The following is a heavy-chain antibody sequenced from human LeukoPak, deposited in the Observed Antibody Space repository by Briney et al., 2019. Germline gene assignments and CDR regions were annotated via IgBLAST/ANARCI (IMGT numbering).Heavy chain of an antibody. CDR2: ISGSGGSK. CDR1: GVSISSSN. D-gene: IGHD3-22*01. J-gene: IGHJ4*02. Sequence: ETLSLTCAVSGVSISSSNWWHWVRQAPGEGLEWVSAISGSGGSKYYADYVKGRFTIYSDDSKNTLYLPMNSLRAEDSAVYYCAKYHRSGYYYGSGPRFDYWGQGTLVTVSS. V-gene: IGHV3-23*01. CDR3: AKYHRSGYYYGSGPRFDY.